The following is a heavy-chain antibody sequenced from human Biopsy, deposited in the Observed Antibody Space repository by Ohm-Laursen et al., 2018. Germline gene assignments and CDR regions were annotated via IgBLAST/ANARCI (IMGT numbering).Heavy chain of an antibody. D-gene: IGHD3-16*01. J-gene: IGHJ4*02. CDR2: IIPFSGTI. CDR1: GYTFTTYD. V-gene: IGHV1-69*13. CDR3: ARRRGADFDY. Sequence: SVKLSCTVSGYTFTTYDINWVRQATGQGLEWLGGIIPFSGTINYAQAFRGRAAITADESTSTVYLDLSSLRSEDTATYYCARRRGADFDYWGQGTLVTVSS.